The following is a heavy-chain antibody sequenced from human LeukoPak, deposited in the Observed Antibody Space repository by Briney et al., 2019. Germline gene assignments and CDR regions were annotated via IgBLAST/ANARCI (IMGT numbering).Heavy chain of an antibody. D-gene: IGHD3-10*01. CDR3: ARQVRDPGYYFDY. CDR1: GYSITSGYY. CDR2: IYRSGST. Sequence: PSETLSLTCTVSGYSITSGYYWGWIRQPPGKGLEWIGSIYRSGSTYYNPSLKSRVTISVDTSKNQFSLKLSSVTAADTAVYYCARQVRDPGYYFDYWGQGTLVTVSS. J-gene: IGHJ4*02. V-gene: IGHV4-38-2*02.